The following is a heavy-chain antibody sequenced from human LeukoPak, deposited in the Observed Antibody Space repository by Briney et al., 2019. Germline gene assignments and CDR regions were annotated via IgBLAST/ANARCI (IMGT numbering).Heavy chain of an antibody. D-gene: IGHD6-19*01. CDR3: ARAPYTSGWYRGDNDY. CDR2: ISGSSGTR. V-gene: IGHV3-48*01. J-gene: IGHJ4*02. Sequence: PGGSLRLSCAASGFTFSSYSMNWVRQAPGKGLWWVSYISGSSGTRYYADSVQGRFTISRDNANSSLYLQMNRLRAEDTAVYYCARAPYTSGWYRGDNDYWGQGTLVTVSS. CDR1: GFTFSSYS.